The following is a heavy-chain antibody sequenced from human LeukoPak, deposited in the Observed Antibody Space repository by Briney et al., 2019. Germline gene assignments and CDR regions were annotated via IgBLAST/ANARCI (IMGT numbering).Heavy chain of an antibody. V-gene: IGHV2-5*02. CDR1: GLSRSTSGVG. CDR3: AHRRRSSGSGNWFDP. D-gene: IGHD3-10*01. J-gene: IGHJ5*02. Sequence: SGPTLVNPTQTLTLTCTFSGLSRSTSGVGVGWIRQPPGKALEWLALIYWDGDKRYSPSLESSLTITKDTSKNQVVLTMTNMDPVDTATYYCAHRRRSSGSGNWFDPWGQGTLVTVSS. CDR2: IYWDGDK.